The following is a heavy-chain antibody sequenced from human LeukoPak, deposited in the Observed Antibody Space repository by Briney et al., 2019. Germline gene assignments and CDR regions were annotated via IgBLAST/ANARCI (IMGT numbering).Heavy chain of an antibody. CDR3: AKWLSGSYYSSFDY. CDR1: GFTFNSYA. CDR2: IGGSGGGI. J-gene: IGHJ4*02. Sequence: GGSLRLSCAASGFTFNSYAMSWVRQAPGKGLEWVSTIGGSGGGIYYAESVKGRFTISRDNSKNTLYLQMNSLRAEDTAVYYCAKWLSGSYYSSFDYWGQGTLVTVIS. D-gene: IGHD3-10*01. V-gene: IGHV3-23*01.